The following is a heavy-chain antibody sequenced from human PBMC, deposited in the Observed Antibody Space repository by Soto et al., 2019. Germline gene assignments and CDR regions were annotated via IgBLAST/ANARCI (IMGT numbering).Heavy chain of an antibody. D-gene: IGHD1-1*01. CDR2: ISGSGGST. Sequence: EVQLLESGGGLVQPGGSLRLSCAASGFTFSSYAMSWVRQAPGKGLEWVSAISGSGGSTYYADSVKGRFTISRDNSKNTLYLQMNSLRAEDTAVYYCAKDKGWWLGTRTLGDYWGQGTLVTVSS. V-gene: IGHV3-23*01. J-gene: IGHJ4*02. CDR3: AKDKGWWLGTRTLGDY. CDR1: GFTFSSYA.